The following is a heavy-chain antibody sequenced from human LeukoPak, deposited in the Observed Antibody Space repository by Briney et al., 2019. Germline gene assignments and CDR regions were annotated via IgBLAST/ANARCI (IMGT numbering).Heavy chain of an antibody. V-gene: IGHV3-48*02. J-gene: IGHJ3*02. CDR2: ISSSSSTI. CDR3: ARDITMVRGVNIGAFDI. CDR1: GLTFSSYS. Sequence: GGYLRLSCAASGLTFSSYSMNWVRQAPGKGLEWVSYISSSSSTIYYADSVKGRFTISRDNAKNSLYLQMNSLRDEDTAVYYCARDITMVRGVNIGAFDIWGQGTMVTVSS. D-gene: IGHD3-10*01.